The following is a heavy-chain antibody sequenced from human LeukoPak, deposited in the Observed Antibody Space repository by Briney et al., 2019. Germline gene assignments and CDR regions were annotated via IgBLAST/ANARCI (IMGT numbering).Heavy chain of an antibody. CDR2: IYYSGST. Sequence: SETLSLTCIVSGGSISNYYWSWIRQPPGKGLEWIGYIYYSGSTNYNPSLKSRVTISVDTSKNQFSLKLSSVTAADTAVYYCARGRFDFWSGYYGPYGMDVWGQGTTVTVSS. D-gene: IGHD3-3*01. CDR1: GGSISNYY. V-gene: IGHV4-59*12. J-gene: IGHJ6*02. CDR3: ARGRFDFWSGYYGPYGMDV.